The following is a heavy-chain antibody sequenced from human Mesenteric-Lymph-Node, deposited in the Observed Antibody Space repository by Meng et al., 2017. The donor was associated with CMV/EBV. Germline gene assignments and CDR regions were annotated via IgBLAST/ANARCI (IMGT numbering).Heavy chain of an antibody. CDR1: GFTFSSYA. Sequence: GESLEISCAASGFTFSSYAMHWVRQAPGKGLEWVAFIRYDGSIENYADSVKGRFIISRGNSNNALYLQMNSLRAEDPAVYYGGKDLGYFHSGTYSWFDPWGQGTLVTVSS. CDR2: IRYDGSIE. D-gene: IGHD3-10*01. J-gene: IGHJ5*02. CDR3: GKDLGYFHSGTYSWFDP. V-gene: IGHV3-30*02.